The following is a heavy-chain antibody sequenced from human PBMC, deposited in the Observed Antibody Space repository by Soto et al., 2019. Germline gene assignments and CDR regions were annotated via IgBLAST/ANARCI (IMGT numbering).Heavy chain of an antibody. Sequence: ASVKVSCKASGYTFTSYGISWVRQAPGQGLEWMGWISAYNGNTNYAQKLQGRVTMTTDTSTSTAYMELRSLRSDDTAVYYCARLLPTSSSWPYYYYYYMDVWRKGTTVTVSS. J-gene: IGHJ6*03. CDR1: GYTFTSYG. CDR3: ARLLPTSSSWPYYYYYYMDV. CDR2: ISAYNGNT. D-gene: IGHD6-13*01. V-gene: IGHV1-18*01.